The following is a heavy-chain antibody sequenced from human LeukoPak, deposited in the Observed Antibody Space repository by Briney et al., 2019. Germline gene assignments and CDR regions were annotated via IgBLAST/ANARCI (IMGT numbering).Heavy chain of an antibody. J-gene: IGHJ3*02. Sequence: GGSLRLSCAASGFTFSSYEMNWVRQAPGKGLEWVSYISSSGSTIYYADSVKGRFTISRDNAKNSLYLQMNSLRAEDTAVYYCAGLYGSYDAFDIWGQGTMVTVSS. CDR2: ISSSGSTI. D-gene: IGHD5-24*01. CDR1: GFTFSSYE. CDR3: AGLYGSYDAFDI. V-gene: IGHV3-48*03.